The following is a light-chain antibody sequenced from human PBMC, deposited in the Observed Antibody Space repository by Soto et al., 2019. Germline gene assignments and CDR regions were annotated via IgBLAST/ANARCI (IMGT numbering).Light chain of an antibody. J-gene: IGKJ1*01. Sequence: EIVLTQSPGTLSLSPGERATLSCRTSQSISSSYLAWYQQRPGQAPSLLIYGASNRAIGSPDRFSGSGSGTDFTLTISRLEPEDFAVHYCQQYGYSLTFGQGTKVDIK. CDR1: QSISSSY. CDR3: QQYGYSLT. CDR2: GAS. V-gene: IGKV3-20*01.